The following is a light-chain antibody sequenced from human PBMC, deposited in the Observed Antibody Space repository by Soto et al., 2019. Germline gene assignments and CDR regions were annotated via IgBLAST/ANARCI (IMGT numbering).Light chain of an antibody. Sequence: IVMTQSPATLSVSPGDGATLSCRASLSIGSNLAWYQQRPGRAPRLLIYDASSRATGIPARFSGSGSGTEFTLTINSLQSEDSAVYYCQQYYNWLWTFGQGTRVEIK. CDR1: LSIGSN. J-gene: IGKJ1*01. V-gene: IGKV3-15*01. CDR3: QQYYNWLWT. CDR2: DAS.